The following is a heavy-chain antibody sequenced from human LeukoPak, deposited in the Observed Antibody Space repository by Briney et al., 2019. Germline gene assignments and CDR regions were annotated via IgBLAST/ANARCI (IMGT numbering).Heavy chain of an antibody. D-gene: IGHD3-10*01. Sequence: GASLRLSCAASGFTFSSYWMHWVRQAPGKGLVWVSRINSDGSSTSYADSVKGRFTISRDNAKNTLYLQMNSLRAEDTAVYYCARIGSGSYGVDPWGQGTLVTVSS. CDR1: GFTFSSYW. CDR3: ARIGSGSYGVDP. J-gene: IGHJ5*02. V-gene: IGHV3-74*01. CDR2: INSDGSST.